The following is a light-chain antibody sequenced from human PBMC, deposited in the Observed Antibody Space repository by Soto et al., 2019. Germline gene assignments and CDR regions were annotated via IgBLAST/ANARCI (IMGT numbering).Light chain of an antibody. CDR1: QSISRW. J-gene: IGKJ5*01. CDR3: QQSYSTPPIT. CDR2: AAS. V-gene: IGKV1-39*01. Sequence: DIQMTQSPSTLSASVGDRVTISCRASQSISRWLAWYQQKPGKAPNLLIYAASSLQSGVPSRFSGSGSGTDFTLTISSLQPEDFATYYCQQSYSTPPITFGQGTRLEIK.